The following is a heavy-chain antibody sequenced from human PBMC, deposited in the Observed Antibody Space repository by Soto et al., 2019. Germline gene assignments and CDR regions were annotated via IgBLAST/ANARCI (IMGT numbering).Heavy chain of an antibody. CDR3: ARAAPSGGYTYDY. D-gene: IGHD3-22*01. Sequence: SVKVSCKASGGTFSSYAISWVRQAPGQGLEWMGGIIPIFGTANYAQKFQGRVTITADESTSTAYMELSSLRSEDTAVYYCARAAPSGGYTYDYWGQGTLVTVSS. CDR2: IIPIFGTA. V-gene: IGHV1-69*13. J-gene: IGHJ4*02. CDR1: GGTFSSYA.